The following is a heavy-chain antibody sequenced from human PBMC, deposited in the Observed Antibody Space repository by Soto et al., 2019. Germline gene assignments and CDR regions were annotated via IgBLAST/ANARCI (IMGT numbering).Heavy chain of an antibody. V-gene: IGHV3-30-3*01. CDR1: GFSFSISP. CDR2: LSYDGTNK. Sequence: QVQLVESGGGVVQPGRSLRLSCAASGFSFSISPMHWVRQAPGKGPEWVALLSYDGTNKFYADSVKGRFTISRDNTKSTLYLQVDSLSPEDAAVYYCARDPKTSGGQHWAFNYFDSWGQGTLVTVSS. J-gene: IGHJ4*02. CDR3: ARDPKTSGGQHWAFNYFDS. D-gene: IGHD7-27*01.